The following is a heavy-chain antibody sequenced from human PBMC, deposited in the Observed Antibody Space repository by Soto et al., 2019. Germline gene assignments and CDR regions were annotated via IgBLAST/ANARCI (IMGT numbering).Heavy chain of an antibody. Sequence: GGSLRLSCAASGVIFSTYAMHWVRQAPGKGLEWVAVISYDGSNKYYADSVKGRFTISRDNSKNTLYLQMSSLRTEDTAVFYCARPGSGYDILTGQYFYYYHAMDVWGQGTTVTVSS. V-gene: IGHV3-30-3*01. J-gene: IGHJ6*02. D-gene: IGHD3-9*01. CDR2: ISYDGSNK. CDR3: ARPGSGYDILTGQYFYYYHAMDV. CDR1: GVIFSTYA.